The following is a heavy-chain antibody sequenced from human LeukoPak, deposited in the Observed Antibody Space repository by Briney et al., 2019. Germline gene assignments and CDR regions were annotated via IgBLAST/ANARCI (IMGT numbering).Heavy chain of an antibody. CDR3: AREAPCGTDCSFYQDF. CDR1: GFPLTNYA. CDR2: LGADGYTT. D-gene: IGHD2-21*02. V-gene: IGHV3-74*03. J-gene: IGHJ4*02. Sequence: PGGSLRLSCAVSGFPLTNYAMHWVRQAPGMGPLWLSRLGADGYTTTYADSVEGRFTISRDDAQNTLYLRMFSLRADDTAVYYYAREAPCGTDCSFYQDFWGQGTLVTVSS.